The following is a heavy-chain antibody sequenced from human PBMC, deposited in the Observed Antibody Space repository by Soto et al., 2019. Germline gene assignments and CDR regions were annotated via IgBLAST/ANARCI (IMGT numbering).Heavy chain of an antibody. D-gene: IGHD5-12*01. CDR1: GFTFSSYS. V-gene: IGHV3-48*01. Sequence: PGVSLRLSCAACGFTFSSYSMNWVRQAPGKGLEWVSYISSSSSTIYYADSVKGRFTISRDNAKNSLYLQMNSLRAEDTAVYYCARDQDIVARGYYYMDVWGKGTTVTVSS. CDR3: ARDQDIVARGYYYMDV. CDR2: ISSSSSTI. J-gene: IGHJ6*03.